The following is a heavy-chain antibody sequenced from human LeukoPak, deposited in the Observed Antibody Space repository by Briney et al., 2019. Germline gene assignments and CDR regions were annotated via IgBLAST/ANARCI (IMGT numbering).Heavy chain of an antibody. CDR3: ARAEFVAYYFDY. CDR2: ISAYNGNT. J-gene: IGHJ4*02. CDR1: GYTFTSYG. D-gene: IGHD2-15*01. V-gene: IGHV1-18*01. Sequence: ASVKVSCKASGYTFTSYGFSWVRQAPGQGLEWMGWISAYNGNTNYAQKLQGRVTMTIDTSTSTAYMELRSLRSDDTAVYYCARAEFVAYYFDYWGQGTLVTVSS.